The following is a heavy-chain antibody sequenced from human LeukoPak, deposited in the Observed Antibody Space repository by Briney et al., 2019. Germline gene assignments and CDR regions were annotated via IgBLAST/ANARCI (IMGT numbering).Heavy chain of an antibody. Sequence: SQTLSLTCTVSGGSISSGSYYWSWIRQPAGKGLEWIGRIYTSGSTNYNPSLKSRVTISVDTSRNQFSLKLSSVTAADTAVYYCARAVGPQRVAFDIWGQGTMVTVSS. CDR3: ARAVGPQRVAFDI. D-gene: IGHD1-26*01. CDR2: IYTSGST. J-gene: IGHJ3*02. V-gene: IGHV4-61*02. CDR1: GGSISSGSYY.